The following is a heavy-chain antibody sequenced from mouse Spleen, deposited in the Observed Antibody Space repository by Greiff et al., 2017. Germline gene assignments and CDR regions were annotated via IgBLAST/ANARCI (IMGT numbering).Heavy chain of an antibody. CDR2: IDPSDSET. CDR3: ARGAYYRYADY. J-gene: IGHJ2*01. V-gene: IGHV1S126*01. CDR1: GYSFTSYW. Sequence: QVQLQQSGPQLVRPGASVKISCKASGYSFTSYWMHWVKQRPGQGLEWIGMIDPSDSETRLNQKFKDKATLTVDKSSSTAYMQLSSPTSEDSAVYYCARGAYYRYADYWGQGTTLTVSS. D-gene: IGHD2-14*01.